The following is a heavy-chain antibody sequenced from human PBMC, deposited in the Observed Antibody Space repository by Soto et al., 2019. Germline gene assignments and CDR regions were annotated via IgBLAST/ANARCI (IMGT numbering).Heavy chain of an antibody. D-gene: IGHD1-1*01. CDR2: INDGSEE. CDR1: GFSFSAHG. CDR3: ARDDLFVDNGLEH. Sequence: QVQLVESGGGVVRPGTSLRLSCAATGFSFSAHGMHWVRQAPGKGLEWLAVINDGSEEGYADSVRGRFTISIDNARNILYLQMAKVRAEASALYYCARDDLFVDNGLEHWVQGTLVTVSS. J-gene: IGHJ4*02. V-gene: IGHV3-33*01.